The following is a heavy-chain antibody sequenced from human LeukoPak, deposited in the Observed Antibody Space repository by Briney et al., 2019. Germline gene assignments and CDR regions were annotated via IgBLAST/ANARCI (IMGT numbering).Heavy chain of an antibody. D-gene: IGHD5/OR15-5a*01. V-gene: IGHV3-11*05. CDR2: ISSSSSYT. Sequence: GGSLRLSCAASGFIFSDYYMSWLRQAPGKGLEWISYISSSSSYTNYVDSMKGRFTISRDNAKNSLYLQMNSLRAEDTAVYYCARAVSVSSYYFDCWGQGTLVTVSS. CDR3: ARAVSVSSYYFDC. J-gene: IGHJ4*02. CDR1: GFIFSDYY.